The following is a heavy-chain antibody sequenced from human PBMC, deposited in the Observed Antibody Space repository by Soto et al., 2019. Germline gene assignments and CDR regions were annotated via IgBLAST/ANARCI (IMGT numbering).Heavy chain of an antibody. Sequence: ASVKVSCKASGYTFTSYGISWVRQAPGQGLEWMGWISAYNGNTNYAQKLQGRVTMTTDTSTSIAYMELRSLRSDDTAVYYCARAGVGGYDHEGDYFDYWGQGTLVTVSS. CDR2: ISAYNGNT. V-gene: IGHV1-18*01. CDR1: GYTFTSYG. J-gene: IGHJ4*02. D-gene: IGHD5-12*01. CDR3: ARAGVGGYDHEGDYFDY.